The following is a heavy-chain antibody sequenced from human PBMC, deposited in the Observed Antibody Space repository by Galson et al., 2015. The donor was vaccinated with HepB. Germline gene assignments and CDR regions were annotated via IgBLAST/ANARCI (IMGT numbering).Heavy chain of an antibody. V-gene: IGHV1-69*02. CDR2: IIPILGII. CDR3: ARHPDGRVEGTPLYFHY. Sequence: SVKVSCKASGGTFTSYTISWVRQAPGQGLEWMGRIIPILGIINYAQKFQGRVTITADKSTSTAYMELSSLRSEDTAVYYCARHPDGRVEGTPLYFHYWGRGTLVTVSS. CDR1: GGTFTSYT. J-gene: IGHJ4*02. D-gene: IGHD1-26*01.